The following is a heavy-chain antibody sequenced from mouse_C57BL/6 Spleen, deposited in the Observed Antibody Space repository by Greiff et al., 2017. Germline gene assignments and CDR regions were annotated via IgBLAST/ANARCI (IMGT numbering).Heavy chain of an antibody. CDR1: GYSFTGYY. J-gene: IGHJ1*03. Sequence: VQLKESGPELVKPGASVKISCKASGYSFTGYYMNWVKQSPEKSLEWIGEINPSTGGTTYNQKFKAKATLTVDKSSSTAYMQLKGLTSEDSAVYYCARRRDFDVWGTGTTVTVSS. V-gene: IGHV1-42*01. CDR2: INPSTGGT. CDR3: ARRRDFDV.